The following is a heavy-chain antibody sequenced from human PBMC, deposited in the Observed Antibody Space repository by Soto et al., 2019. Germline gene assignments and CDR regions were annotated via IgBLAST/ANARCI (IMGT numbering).Heavy chain of an antibody. Sequence: GESLKISCXGSGYSFTSYWIGWVRQMPGKGLEWMGIIYPGDSDTRYSPSFQGQVTISADKSISTAYLQWSSLKASDTAMYYCARHYSSSSVGYYYGMDVWGQGTTVTVSS. J-gene: IGHJ6*02. V-gene: IGHV5-51*01. CDR3: ARHYSSSSVGYYYGMDV. CDR2: IYPGDSDT. CDR1: GYSFTSYW. D-gene: IGHD6-6*01.